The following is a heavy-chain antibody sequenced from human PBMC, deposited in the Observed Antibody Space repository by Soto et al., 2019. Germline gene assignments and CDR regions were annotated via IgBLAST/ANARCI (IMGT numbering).Heavy chain of an antibody. CDR1: GGSISSSNW. CDR2: IYHSGST. CDR3: ARISTGYSYAGFDY. D-gene: IGHD5-18*01. J-gene: IGHJ4*02. V-gene: IGHV4-4*02. Sequence: SETLSLTCAVSGGSISSSNWRSWVRQPPGKGLEWIGEIYHSGSTNYNPSLKSRVTISVDKSKNQFALKLSSVTAADTAVYYCARISTGYSYAGFDYWGQGTLVTVSS.